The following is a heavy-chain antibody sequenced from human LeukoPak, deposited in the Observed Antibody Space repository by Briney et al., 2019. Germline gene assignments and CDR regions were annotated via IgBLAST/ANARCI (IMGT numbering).Heavy chain of an antibody. CDR2: MNPNSGNT. CDR3: AKTGVHYSAEAAFDI. J-gene: IGHJ3*02. V-gene: IGHV1-8*01. CDR1: GYTFTSYD. Sequence: ASVKVSCKASGYTFTSYDINWVRQATGQGLEWMGWMNPNSGNTGYAQKFQGRVTMTRNTSISTAYMELSSLRSEDTAVYYCAKTGVHYSAEAAFDIWGQGTMVTVSS. D-gene: IGHD2-15*01.